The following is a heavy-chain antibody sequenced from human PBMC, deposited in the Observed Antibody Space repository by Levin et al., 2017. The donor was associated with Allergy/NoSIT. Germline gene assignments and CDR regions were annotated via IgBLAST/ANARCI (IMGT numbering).Heavy chain of an antibody. Sequence: PGGSLRLSCKASGFNFDDYAMHWVRQGPGKGLEWVSGISRDSRTIVYADSVKGRFTISRDNAKNSLYLEMKSLGAEDTALYYCASRMGGPNPFEYWGRGTLVAVSS. CDR2: ISRDSRTI. D-gene: IGHD3-16*01. J-gene: IGHJ4*02. CDR1: GFNFDDYA. V-gene: IGHV3-9*01. CDR3: ASRMGGPNPFEY.